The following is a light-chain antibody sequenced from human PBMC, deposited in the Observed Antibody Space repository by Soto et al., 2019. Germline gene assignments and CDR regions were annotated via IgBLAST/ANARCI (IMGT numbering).Light chain of an antibody. Sequence: EIVLTQSPGTLSLSPGEGATLSCRASQSVSSSYLAWYQQKPGQAPRLLIYGASSRATGIPDRFSGSGSGTDFTLTISRLEPEDFALYYCQNFGSSPRYSFGPGTKLEIK. CDR2: GAS. CDR3: QNFGSSPRYS. J-gene: IGKJ2*03. CDR1: QSVSSSY. V-gene: IGKV3-20*01.